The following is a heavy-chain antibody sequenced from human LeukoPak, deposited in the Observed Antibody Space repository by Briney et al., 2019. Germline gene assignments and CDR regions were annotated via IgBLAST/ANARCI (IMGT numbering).Heavy chain of an antibody. CDR3: ARDPPLGSCSTISCPHLDY. Sequence: GGSLRLSCAASGFTFSSYEMNWVRQAPGRGLEWVSSISSSSSFIYYADSVKGRFTISRDNAKNSLYLQMSSLRAEDTAVYYCARDPPLGSCSTISCPHLDYWGQGTLVTVSS. CDR1: GFTFSSYE. J-gene: IGHJ4*02. V-gene: IGHV3-21*01. D-gene: IGHD2-2*01. CDR2: ISSSSSFI.